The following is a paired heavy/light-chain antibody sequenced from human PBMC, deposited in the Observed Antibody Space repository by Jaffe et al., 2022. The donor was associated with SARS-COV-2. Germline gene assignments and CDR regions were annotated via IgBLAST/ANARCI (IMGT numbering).Light chain of an antibody. V-gene: IGKV1-16*02. Sequence: DIQMTQSPSSLSASVGDRVTITCRASQGISNSLAWFQQKPGKAPKSLIYAASSLQSGVPSKFSGSGSGTDFTLTISSLQPEDFATYYCQQYDSYPRTFGQGTKLEIK. J-gene: IGKJ2*01. CDR3: QQYDSYPRT. CDR1: QGISNS. CDR2: AAS.
Heavy chain of an antibody. CDR2: ISTSSSYI. CDR3: AGSMVRSGNQFDY. CDR1: GFTFSGYS. J-gene: IGHJ4*02. Sequence: EVHLVESGGGLVKPGGSLRLSCAASGFTFSGYSMNWVRQAPGKGLEWISSISTSSSYIYYADSVKGRFTISRDNAKNSLYLQMNSLRAEDTAVYYCAGSMVRSGNQFDYWGQGTLVTVSS. D-gene: IGHD3-10*01. V-gene: IGHV3-21*01.